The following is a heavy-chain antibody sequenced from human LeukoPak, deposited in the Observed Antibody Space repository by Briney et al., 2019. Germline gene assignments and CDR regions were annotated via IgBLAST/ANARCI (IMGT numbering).Heavy chain of an antibody. CDR2: IYTSGST. V-gene: IGHV4-4*07. D-gene: IGHD6-19*01. J-gene: IGHJ3*02. Sequence: SETLSLTCTVSGGSISSYYWSWIRQPAGKGLEWIGRIYTSGSTNYNPSLKSRVTMSVDTSKNQFSLKLSSVTAADTAVYYCAITSSNIAVAGINPFDIWGQGTMVTVSS. CDR1: GGSISSYY. CDR3: AITSSNIAVAGINPFDI.